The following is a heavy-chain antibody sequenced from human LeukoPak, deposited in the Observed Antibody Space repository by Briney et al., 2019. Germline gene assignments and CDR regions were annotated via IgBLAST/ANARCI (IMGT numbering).Heavy chain of an antibody. V-gene: IGHV5-51*01. CDR1: GYSFTSYW. CDR2: IYPGDSDT. Sequence: GESLKISCKGSGYSFTSYWIGWVRQMPGKGLEWMGIIYPGDSDTRYSPSFQGQVTISADKSISTAYLQWSSLKASDTAMYYCARGNAYDSNGYYYVGYFDYWGQGTLVTVSS. CDR3: ARGNAYDSNGYYYVGYFDY. J-gene: IGHJ4*02. D-gene: IGHD3-22*01.